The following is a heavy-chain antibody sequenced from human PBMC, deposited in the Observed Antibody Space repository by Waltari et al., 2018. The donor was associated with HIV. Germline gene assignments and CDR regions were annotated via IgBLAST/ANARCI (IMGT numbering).Heavy chain of an antibody. D-gene: IGHD5-18*01. Sequence: QVQLQESGPGLVKPSETLSLTCTVSSGSVSSGSHYWSWIRQPPGKGLEWIGYIYYSGSTHYNPSLQSRVTISVDTSKNQFSLKLRSVTATDTAVYYCARDRYSGYCWDSWGLGTLVTVSS. J-gene: IGHJ4*02. CDR2: IYYSGST. CDR1: SGSVSSGSHY. CDR3: ARDRYSGYCWDS. V-gene: IGHV4-61*01.